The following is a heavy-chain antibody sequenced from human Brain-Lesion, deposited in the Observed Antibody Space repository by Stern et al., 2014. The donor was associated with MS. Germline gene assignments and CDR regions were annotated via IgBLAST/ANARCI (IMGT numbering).Heavy chain of an antibody. CDR2: IYSSGST. J-gene: IGHJ4*02. V-gene: IGHV4-61*02. CDR3: ARETGGYTYGDTDFFDY. D-gene: IGHD5-12*01. Sequence: VQLVESGPGLVKPSQTLSLTCIVSGGSISSGSFYWNWIRQPAGRGLEWIGRIYSSGSTNYNPYLKSRVTISGETSQNQFSLKLISMTAADTAIYYCARETGGYTYGDTDFFDYWGQGALVTVSS. CDR1: GGSISSGSFY.